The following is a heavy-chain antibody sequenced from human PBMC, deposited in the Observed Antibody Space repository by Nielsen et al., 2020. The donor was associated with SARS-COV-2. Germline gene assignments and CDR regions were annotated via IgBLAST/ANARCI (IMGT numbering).Heavy chain of an antibody. V-gene: IGHV3-30-3*01. Sequence: GGSLRLSCAASGFTFSSYAMHWVRQAPGKGLEWVAVISYDGSNKYYADSVKGRFTISRDNSKNTLYLQMNSLRAEDTAVYYCAPLGDYFDYWGQGTLVTVS. CDR1: GFTFSSYA. CDR2: ISYDGSNK. CDR3: APLGDYFDY. J-gene: IGHJ4*02. D-gene: IGHD3-16*01.